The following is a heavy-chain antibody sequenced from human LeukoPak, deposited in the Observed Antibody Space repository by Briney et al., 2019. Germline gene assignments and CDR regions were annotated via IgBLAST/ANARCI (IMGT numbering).Heavy chain of an antibody. CDR3: ARVVPLRSGYTARWFDP. D-gene: IGHD5-12*01. CDR2: IYYSGST. J-gene: IGHJ5*02. Sequence: SETPSLTCTVSGGSISSYYWSWIRQPPGKGLEWIGYIYYSGSTNYNPSLKSRVTISVDTSKNQFSLKLSSVTAADTAVYYCARVVPLRSGYTARWFDPWGQGTLVTVSS. V-gene: IGHV4-59*01. CDR1: GGSISSYY.